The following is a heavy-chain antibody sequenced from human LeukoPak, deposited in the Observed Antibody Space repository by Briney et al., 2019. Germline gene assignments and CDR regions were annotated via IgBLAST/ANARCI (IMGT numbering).Heavy chain of an antibody. CDR3: ARDKKASRRPYGMDV. V-gene: IGHV4-4*07. CDR2: IYTSGST. D-gene: IGHD6-13*01. J-gene: IGHJ6*02. Sequence: PSETLSLTCTVSGGSISSYYWSWIRQPAGKGLEWIGRIYTSGSTNYNPSLKSRVTMSVDTSKNQFSLKLSSVTAADTAVYYCARDKKASRRPYGMDVWGQGTTVIVSS. CDR1: GGSISSYY.